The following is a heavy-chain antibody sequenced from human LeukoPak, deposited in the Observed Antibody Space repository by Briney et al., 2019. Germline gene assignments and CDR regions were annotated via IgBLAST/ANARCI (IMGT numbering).Heavy chain of an antibody. V-gene: IGHV3-74*01. D-gene: IGHD3-10*01. CDR2: INPDGSGT. CDR3: ARAYDSGTYSTFDY. Sequence: GRSLRLSCAASGFTFSSYAMHWVRLGPGKGLVWVSFINPDGSGTTYADSVKGRLTISRDNAKNTVFLQMNSLRAEDTAVYYCARAYDSGTYSTFDYWGQGALVTVTS. J-gene: IGHJ4*02. CDR1: GFTFSSYA.